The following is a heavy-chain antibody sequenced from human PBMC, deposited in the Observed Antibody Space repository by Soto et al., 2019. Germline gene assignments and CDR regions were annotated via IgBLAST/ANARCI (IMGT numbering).Heavy chain of an antibody. Sequence: RSLTCTVSGGSISSYYWSWIRQPPGKGLEWIGYIYYSGSTNYNPSLKSRVTISVDTSKNQFSLKLSSVTAADTAVYYCARVPRGGYYYDSSGAFDIWGQGTMVTVSS. D-gene: IGHD3-22*01. CDR2: IYYSGST. V-gene: IGHV4-59*01. CDR3: ARVPRGGYYYDSSGAFDI. J-gene: IGHJ3*02. CDR1: GGSISSYY.